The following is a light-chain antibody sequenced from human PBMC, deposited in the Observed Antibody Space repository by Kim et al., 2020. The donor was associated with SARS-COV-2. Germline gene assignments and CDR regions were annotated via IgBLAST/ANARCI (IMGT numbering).Light chain of an antibody. CDR2: VNS. CDR3: QSYDSSLSGSV. Sequence: QSVLTQPPSVSGAPVQRVTISCTGSSSNIGAGYDVHWYQQLPGTAPKLLIYVNSNRPSGVPDRFAGSKSGTSASLAITGLQAEDEADYYCQSYDSSLSGSVFGGGTQLTVL. V-gene: IGLV1-40*01. J-gene: IGLJ3*02. CDR1: SSNIGAGYD.